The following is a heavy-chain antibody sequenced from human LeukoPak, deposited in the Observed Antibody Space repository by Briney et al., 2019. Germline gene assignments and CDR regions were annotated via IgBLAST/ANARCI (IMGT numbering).Heavy chain of an antibody. CDR2: IYYSGST. CDR3: ASGYGGRIDY. CDR1: GGSSSSYY. Sequence: SETLSLTCTVSGGSSSSYYWSWIRQPPGKGLEWIGYIYYSGSTNYNPSLKSRVTISVGASKIWFSLRLSSVTAADTAVYYCASGYGGRIDYWGQGTLVTVSS. D-gene: IGHD4-23*01. V-gene: IGHV4-59*01. J-gene: IGHJ4*02.